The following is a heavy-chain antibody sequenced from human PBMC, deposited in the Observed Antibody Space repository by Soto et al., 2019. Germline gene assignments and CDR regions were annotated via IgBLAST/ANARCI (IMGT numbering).Heavy chain of an antibody. D-gene: IGHD4-17*01. CDR2: ITGSGVTT. CDR1: GFTFSDYA. Sequence: LRLSCAASGFTFSDYAMTWVRQAPGKGLEWVSAITGSGVTTHYADSVKGRFTISRDNSKNTLFQQMNSLRAEDTAVYYCAKLYGDQDSRSYYFEYWGQGTLVTVSS. V-gene: IGHV3-23*01. J-gene: IGHJ4*02. CDR3: AKLYGDQDSRSYYFEY.